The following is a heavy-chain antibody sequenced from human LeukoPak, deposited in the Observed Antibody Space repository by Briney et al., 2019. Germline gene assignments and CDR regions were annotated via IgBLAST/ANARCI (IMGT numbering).Heavy chain of an antibody. CDR3: ARDRLKRVTMIDY. D-gene: IGHD3-22*01. Sequence: PPGGSLRLSCAASGFTFSSYALHWVRPAPGKGLEWVAVISYDGSNKYYADSVKGRFTISRNNSKNTPYLQMNSLRAEDTAVYYCARDRLKRVTMIDYWGQGTLVTVSS. CDR2: ISYDGSNK. CDR1: GFTFSSYA. V-gene: IGHV3-30-3*01. J-gene: IGHJ4*02.